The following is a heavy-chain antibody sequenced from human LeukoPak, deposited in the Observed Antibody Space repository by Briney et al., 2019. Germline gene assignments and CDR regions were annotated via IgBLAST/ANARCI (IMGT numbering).Heavy chain of an antibody. CDR2: ISGSGGST. CDR1: GFTFSNYW. V-gene: IGHV3-23*01. CDR3: AKDLDYYYGMDV. Sequence: GGSLRLSCAASGFTFSNYWMRWVRQAPGEGLEWVSGISGSGGSTYYADSGKGLFTISRDNSKNTLYLQMNSLRAEDTAVYYCAKDLDYYYGMDVWGQGTTVTVSS. J-gene: IGHJ6*02.